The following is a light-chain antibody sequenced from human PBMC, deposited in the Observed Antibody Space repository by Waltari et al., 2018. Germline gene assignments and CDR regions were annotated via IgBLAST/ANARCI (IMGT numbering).Light chain of an antibody. CDR2: VAS. J-gene: IGKJ5*01. V-gene: IGKV1-9*01. Sequence: IQLTQSPSSLSASVGDRVTITCRASQSISSYLAWYQQKPGKAPKLLIYVASTLQSGVPSRCSGSGSGTDFTLTISSLQPEDFATYYCQQLNSYLSITFGQGTRLEIK. CDR1: QSISSY. CDR3: QQLNSYLSIT.